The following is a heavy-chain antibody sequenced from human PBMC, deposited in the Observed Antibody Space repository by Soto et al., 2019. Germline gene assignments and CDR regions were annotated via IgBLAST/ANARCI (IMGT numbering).Heavy chain of an antibody. V-gene: IGHV3-23*01. CDR2: ISGSGDST. J-gene: IGHJ3*02. D-gene: IGHD2-15*01. CDR1: GSTFSSYA. Sequence: PGGSLRLSCAASGSTFSSYAMSWVRRAPGKGLEWVSVISGSGDSTYYADSVKGRFTISRDNSKNTLYLQMNSLRAEDTAVYYCARELGYCSGGNCYMEGAFDIWGQGTMVTVSS. CDR3: ARELGYCSGGNCYMEGAFDI.